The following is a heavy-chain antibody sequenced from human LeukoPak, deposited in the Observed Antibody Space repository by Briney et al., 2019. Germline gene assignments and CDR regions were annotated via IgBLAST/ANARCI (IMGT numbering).Heavy chain of an antibody. Sequence: KTSETLSLTCAVYGGSFSGYYWSWIRQPPGKGLEWIGEINHSGSTNYNPSLKSRVTISVDTSKNQFSLKPSSVTAADTAFYYCASQGHHGKIVGTTLSYFYMDVWGEGTTVTVSS. CDR3: ASQGHHGKIVGTTLSYFYMDV. J-gene: IGHJ6*03. CDR2: INHSGST. V-gene: IGHV4-34*01. D-gene: IGHD1-26*01. CDR1: GGSFSGYY.